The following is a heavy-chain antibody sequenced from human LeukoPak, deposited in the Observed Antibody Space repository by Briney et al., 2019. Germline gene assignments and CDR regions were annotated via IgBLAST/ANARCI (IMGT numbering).Heavy chain of an antibody. CDR1: GFTFSSYS. V-gene: IGHV3-48*02. CDR3: ASSGSYRFDY. CDR2: ITASGTAM. D-gene: IGHD1-26*01. Sequence: GGSLRLSCAASGFTFSSYSMNWVRQAPGKGLEWVSHITASGTAMFYADSVKGRFTISRDNAKNSLYLQMNSLRDEDTAVYYCASSGSYRFDYWGQGTLVTASS. J-gene: IGHJ4*02.